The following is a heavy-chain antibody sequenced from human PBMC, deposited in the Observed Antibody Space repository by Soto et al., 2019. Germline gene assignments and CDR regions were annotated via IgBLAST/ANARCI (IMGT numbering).Heavy chain of an antibody. Sequence: PGGSLRLSCGASGFAFSSYGMHWVRQAPGKGLEWVAVISYDGSNKYYADSVKGRFTISRDNSKNTLYLQMNSLRAEDTAVYYCGTQNDDSGSYFDYWGQGTLVTVPS. V-gene: IGHV3-30*03. CDR1: GFAFSSYG. J-gene: IGHJ4*02. D-gene: IGHD1-26*01. CDR2: ISYDGSNK. CDR3: GTQNDDSGSYFDY.